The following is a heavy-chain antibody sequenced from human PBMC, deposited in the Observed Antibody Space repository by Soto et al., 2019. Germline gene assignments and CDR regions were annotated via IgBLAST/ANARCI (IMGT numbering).Heavy chain of an antibody. CDR1: GGVFITFV. D-gene: IGHD3-22*01. Sequence: SVKVSCNTSGGVFITFVITWVRQAPGQGLEWMGQIVPIFGSVKYAQKFQGRVTLTADKGTRTAFMELSGLRFEDTAVYYCVREGSHHSGNSGPWFDHWGQGSLVTVSS. CDR2: IVPIFGSV. CDR3: VREGSHHSGNSGPWFDH. V-gene: IGHV1-69*06. J-gene: IGHJ5*02.